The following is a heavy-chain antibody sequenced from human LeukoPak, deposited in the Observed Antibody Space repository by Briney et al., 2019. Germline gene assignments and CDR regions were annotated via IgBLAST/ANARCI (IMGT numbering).Heavy chain of an antibody. J-gene: IGHJ5*02. D-gene: IGHD4-23*01. CDR3: AKRRVSQDFHAPGGNSFFDP. CDR2: ISARGAGT. Sequence: GGSLRLSCAACGFTFSTYAMRWVRQARGKGVEWVSAISARGAGTYYADSVKGRFTICRDNSKNTLYLQMNSLRAEDTAVFYCAKRRVSQDFHAPGGNSFFDPWGQGTLVTVSS. CDR1: GFTFSTYA. V-gene: IGHV3-23*01.